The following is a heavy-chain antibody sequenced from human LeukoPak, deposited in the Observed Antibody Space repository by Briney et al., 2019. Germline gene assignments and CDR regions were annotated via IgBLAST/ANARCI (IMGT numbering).Heavy chain of an antibody. D-gene: IGHD6-19*01. CDR3: ARDLVDSSGSNWFDP. V-gene: IGHV4-4*07. Sequence: PSETLSLTCTVSGASISSYYWSWIRQPAGKGLEWIGRIYISGSTKYNPSLKSRVTMSVDTSNNHFSLKLRSVTAADTAIYYCARDLVDSSGSNWFDPWGQGTLVTVSS. CDR2: IYISGST. CDR1: GASISSYY. J-gene: IGHJ5*02.